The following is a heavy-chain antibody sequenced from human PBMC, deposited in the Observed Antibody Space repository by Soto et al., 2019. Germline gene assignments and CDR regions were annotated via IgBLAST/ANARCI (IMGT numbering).Heavy chain of an antibody. D-gene: IGHD2-15*01. J-gene: IGHJ4*02. V-gene: IGHV1-18*01. CDR2: ITTYNGNK. Sequence: QVQLVQSGAEVKKPGASVKVSCKASGYTFTSYGFSWVRQAPGQGLEWMGWITTYNGNKNYAQKLQGRVTMTPDTYTSTAYMELRSRRSDDTAVYYCVVAAQAYYFDYWGQGTLVTVSS. CDR3: VVAAQAYYFDY. CDR1: GYTFTSYG.